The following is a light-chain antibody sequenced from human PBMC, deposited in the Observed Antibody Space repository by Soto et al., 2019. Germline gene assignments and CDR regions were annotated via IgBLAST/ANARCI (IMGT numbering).Light chain of an antibody. CDR2: TND. J-gene: IGLJ3*02. CDR3: AAWDDSLNGPV. V-gene: IGLV1-44*01. Sequence: QSVLTQPPSASGTPGQRVTISCSGSSSGIGSNVVNWYQQLPGTAPKLLIYTNDQRPSGVPDRFSGSRSGTSASLAISGLQSEDEADYFCAAWDDSLNGPVFGGGTKLTVL. CDR1: SSGIGSNV.